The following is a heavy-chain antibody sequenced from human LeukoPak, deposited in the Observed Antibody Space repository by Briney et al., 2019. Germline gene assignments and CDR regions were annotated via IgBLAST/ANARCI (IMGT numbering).Heavy chain of an antibody. Sequence: GGSLRLSCAASGFTFSSYGMHWVRQAPGKGLEWVAVIWYDGSNKYHADSVKGRFTISRDNFKNTLYLQMNSLRAEDTAVYYCARVITGTTWYYYGMDVWGQGTTVTVSS. CDR2: IWYDGSNK. V-gene: IGHV3-33*01. CDR1: GFTFSSYG. D-gene: IGHD1-7*01. CDR3: ARVITGTTWYYYGMDV. J-gene: IGHJ6*02.